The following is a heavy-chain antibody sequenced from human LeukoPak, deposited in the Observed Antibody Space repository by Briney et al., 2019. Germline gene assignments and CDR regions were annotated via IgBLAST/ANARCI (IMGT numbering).Heavy chain of an antibody. CDR3: ARTGGSFYFYYYMDV. CDR2: ISYTGST. Sequence: PSETLSLTCSVSGGSIRSTSYYWGWIRQPPGKGLEWIGSISYTGSTYYNPSLKSRVTISVDTSKSQFSLKVSSVTAADTAVYYCARTGGSFYFYYYMDVWGKGTTVTVSS. V-gene: IGHV4-39*07. CDR1: GGSIRSTSYY. J-gene: IGHJ6*03. D-gene: IGHD1-26*01.